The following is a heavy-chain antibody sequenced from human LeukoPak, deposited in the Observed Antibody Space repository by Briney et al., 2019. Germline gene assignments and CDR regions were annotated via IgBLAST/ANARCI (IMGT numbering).Heavy chain of an antibody. V-gene: IGHV3-74*01. CDR1: GFTFSNNW. J-gene: IGHJ3*02. CDR3: ARSNSHGFEI. Sequence: GGSLRLSCAASGFTFSNNWMHWVRQAPGRGVVWVSRINSDGSSTSYADSVQGRFTISRDNAKNTLYLQMNGLRAEDTAVYFCARSNSHGFEIRGQGTMVTVSS. CDR2: INSDGSST.